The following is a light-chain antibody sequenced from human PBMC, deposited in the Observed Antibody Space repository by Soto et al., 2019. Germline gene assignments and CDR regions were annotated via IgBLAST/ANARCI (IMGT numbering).Light chain of an antibody. V-gene: IGKV1-5*03. Sequence: DIEMTQSPSTLAASVGDRVTITCRASQSIDSWLAWYQQKAGKGPRFLIYQASSLESGVSSKFSGSGSGTEFTLTISNLQPDDFATYYCQQYKSYSTFGQGTKLE. CDR1: QSIDSW. CDR2: QAS. CDR3: QQYKSYST. J-gene: IGKJ2*01.